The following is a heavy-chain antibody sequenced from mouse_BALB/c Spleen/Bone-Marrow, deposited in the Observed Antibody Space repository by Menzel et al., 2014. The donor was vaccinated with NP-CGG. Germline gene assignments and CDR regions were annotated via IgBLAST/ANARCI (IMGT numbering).Heavy chain of an antibody. D-gene: IGHD2-2*01. Sequence: EVKLMESGGGLVKPVGSLKLSCAASGFTFSTYAMSWVRQTPEKRLEWVATINSGGTYIYYADSVKGRFTISRDNAKNTLYLQMSSLRSEDTAMFYCARPRMVTTSFDVWGAGTTVTVSS. V-gene: IGHV5-9-3*01. CDR1: GFTFSTYA. CDR2: INSGGTYI. CDR3: ARPRMVTTSFDV. J-gene: IGHJ1*01.